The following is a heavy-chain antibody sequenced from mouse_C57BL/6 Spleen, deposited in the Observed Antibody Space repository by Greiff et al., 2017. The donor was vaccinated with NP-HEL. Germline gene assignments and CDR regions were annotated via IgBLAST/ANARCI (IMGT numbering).Heavy chain of an antibody. J-gene: IGHJ2*01. Sequence: VQRVESGPGLVAPSQSLSITCTVSGFSLTSYAISWVRQPPGKGLEWLGVIWTGGGTNYNSALKSRLSISKDNSKSQVFLKMNSLQTDDTARYYCARNPSYYGSSLSYFDYWGQGTTLTVSS. CDR1: GFSLTSYA. CDR3: ARNPSYYGSSLSYFDY. V-gene: IGHV2-9-1*01. CDR2: IWTGGGT. D-gene: IGHD1-1*01.